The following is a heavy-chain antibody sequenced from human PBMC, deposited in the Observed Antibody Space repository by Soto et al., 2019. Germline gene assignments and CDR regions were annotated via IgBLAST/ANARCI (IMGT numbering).Heavy chain of an antibody. CDR1: GFTFSTYA. Sequence: EVQLLESGGGLVQPGGSLRLSCAASGFTFSTYAMTWVRQAPGKGLEWVSSISGSSGIINYADSVKGRLTISRDNTKNTVHLQMNSLRVEATAIYYCAKLTGSSGSDAFDFWGQGTLVTVSS. V-gene: IGHV3-23*01. J-gene: IGHJ4*02. D-gene: IGHD5-12*01. CDR2: ISGSSGII. CDR3: AKLTGSSGSDAFDF.